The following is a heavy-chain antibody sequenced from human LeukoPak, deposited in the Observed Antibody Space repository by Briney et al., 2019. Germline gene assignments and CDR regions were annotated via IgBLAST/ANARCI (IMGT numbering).Heavy chain of an antibody. V-gene: IGHV3-15*01. CDR1: GYPVSDAW. CDR3: VAREA. Sequence: GGSLTLSCAASGYPVSDAWEQWVRQAPGGGLEWVGRIKNKPDGRTTDYAAPVQGRFSISRDESESALYLQMSSLTTDDTAVYYCVAREAWGQGTLVTVSS. J-gene: IGHJ5*02. CDR2: IKNKPDGRTT.